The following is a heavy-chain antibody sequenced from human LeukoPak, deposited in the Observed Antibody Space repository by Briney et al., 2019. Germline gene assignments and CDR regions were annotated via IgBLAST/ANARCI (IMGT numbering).Heavy chain of an antibody. Sequence: TPSETLSLTCTVSGGSISSYYWSWIRQPPGKGLEWIGYIYYSGSTNYNPSLKSRVTISVDTSKNQFSLKLSSVTAADTAVYCCARIEDYGGNSVNYWGQGTLVTVSS. CDR2: IYYSGST. CDR3: ARIEDYGGNSVNY. CDR1: GGSISSYY. D-gene: IGHD4-23*01. J-gene: IGHJ4*02. V-gene: IGHV4-59*01.